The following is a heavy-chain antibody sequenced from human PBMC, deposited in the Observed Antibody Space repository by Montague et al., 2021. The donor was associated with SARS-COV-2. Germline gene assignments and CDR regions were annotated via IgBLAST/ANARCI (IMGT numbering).Heavy chain of an antibody. CDR2: IFHNGDS. Sequence: SETLSLTCLVSGGTISTDNLYWYWAWIRQPPGKGLEWIGSIFHNGDSYYNPSLNTRVTISIDTSRNHFSLSLTYVTAPDTAVYYCARHWSNLGAAVDYFDYWGQGTPVTVSS. V-gene: IGHV4-39*01. CDR1: GGTISTDNLYWY. J-gene: IGHJ4*02. D-gene: IGHD1-14*01. CDR3: ARHWSNLGAAVDYFDY.